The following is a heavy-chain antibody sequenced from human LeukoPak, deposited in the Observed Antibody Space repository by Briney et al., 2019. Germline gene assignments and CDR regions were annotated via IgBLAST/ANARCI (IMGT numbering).Heavy chain of an antibody. CDR2: INHTGTT. Sequence: SETLSLTCAVYGVSFSDYYWSWIRQPPGKGLEWIGEINHTGTTNYNPSLKSRVTISVDTSKNQFSLKLKSVTAADTAVYYCARKEGGQLANTRRWFDPWGQGTLVTVSS. CDR1: GVSFSDYY. V-gene: IGHV4-34*01. J-gene: IGHJ5*02. D-gene: IGHD6-13*01. CDR3: ARKEGGQLANTRRWFDP.